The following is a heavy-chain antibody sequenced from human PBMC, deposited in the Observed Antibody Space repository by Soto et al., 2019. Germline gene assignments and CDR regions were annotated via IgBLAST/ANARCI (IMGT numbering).Heavy chain of an antibody. CDR1: SFSGYY. Sequence: SFSGYYWSWIRQPPGKGLEWIGEINHSGSTNYNPSLKSRVTISVDTSKNQFSLKLSSVTAADTAVYYCARGPKDYYGSGRLRYYGMDVWGQGTTVTVSS. CDR3: ARGPKDYYGSGRLRYYGMDV. D-gene: IGHD3-10*01. J-gene: IGHJ6*02. CDR2: INHSGST. V-gene: IGHV4-34*01.